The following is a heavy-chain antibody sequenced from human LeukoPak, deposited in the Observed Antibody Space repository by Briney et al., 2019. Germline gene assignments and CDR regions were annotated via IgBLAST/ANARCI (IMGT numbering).Heavy chain of an antibody. CDR3: TRVGTMIVVVTPDY. V-gene: IGHV4-39*01. D-gene: IGHD3-22*01. CDR2: IYYSGST. Sequence: PSETLSLTCTVSGGSISSSSYYWGWIRQPPGKGLEWIGSIYYSGSTYYNPSLKSRVTISVDTSKNQFSLKLSSVTAADTAVYYCTRVGTMIVVVTPDYWGQGTLVTVSP. J-gene: IGHJ4*02. CDR1: GGSISSSSYY.